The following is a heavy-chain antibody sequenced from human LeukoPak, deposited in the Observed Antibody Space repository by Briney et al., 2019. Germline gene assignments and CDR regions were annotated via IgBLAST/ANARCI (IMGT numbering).Heavy chain of an antibody. V-gene: IGHV3-21*01. CDR1: GFTFNSYS. CDR2: ISSSSSYI. CDR3: ARWGIAAAGTMWGPDAFDI. J-gene: IGHJ3*02. D-gene: IGHD6-13*01. Sequence: GGSLRLSCAASGFTFNSYSMNWVRQAPGKGLEWVSSISSSSSYIYYADSVKGRFTISRDNAKNSLYLQMNSLRAEDTAVYYCARWGIAAAGTMWGPDAFDIWGQGTMVTVSS.